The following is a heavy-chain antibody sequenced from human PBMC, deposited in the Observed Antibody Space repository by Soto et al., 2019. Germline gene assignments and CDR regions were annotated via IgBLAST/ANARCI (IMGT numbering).Heavy chain of an antibody. J-gene: IGHJ5*02. D-gene: IGHD3-3*01. Sequence: PSETLSLTCTVSGGSISSGDYYWSWIRQPPGKGLEWIGYIYYSGSTYYNPSLKSRVTISVDTSKNQFSLKLSSVTAADTAVYYCARVGLYDFWSGYYDWFDPWGQGTLVTVSS. CDR2: IYYSGST. CDR1: GGSISSGDYY. V-gene: IGHV4-30-4*01. CDR3: ARVGLYDFWSGYYDWFDP.